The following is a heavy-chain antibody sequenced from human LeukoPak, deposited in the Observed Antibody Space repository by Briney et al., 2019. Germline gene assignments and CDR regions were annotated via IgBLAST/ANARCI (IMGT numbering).Heavy chain of an antibody. J-gene: IGHJ4*02. CDR1: GGAFSGYR. V-gene: IGHV4-34*01. CDR3: AREETDASTSYLFYD. Sequence: PSETLTLTCVVFGGAFSGYRWTWFRQPPGKGLEWIGEINRSGSTNYNPSLHSRVTISVDTSKNQFSLKLRSVTVADTAGYYFAREETDASTSYLFYDWGQGALVTVSS. D-gene: IGHD2-2*01. CDR2: INRSGST.